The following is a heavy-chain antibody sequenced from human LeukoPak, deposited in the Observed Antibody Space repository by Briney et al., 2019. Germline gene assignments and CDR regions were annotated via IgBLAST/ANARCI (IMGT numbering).Heavy chain of an antibody. V-gene: IGHV3-7*01. CDR3: ARGLNTSPGVDY. J-gene: IGHJ4*02. Sequence: PGGSLRLSCAVSGFTFSNYWMNGVRQAPGKGLEWVANIKEDGSQKYYVESVKGRFTVSRDNAKNSVYLQMSSLRDEDTAVYYCARGLNTSPGVDYWGQGTLVTVSS. CDR1: GFTFSNYW. CDR2: IKEDGSQK. D-gene: IGHD3-16*01.